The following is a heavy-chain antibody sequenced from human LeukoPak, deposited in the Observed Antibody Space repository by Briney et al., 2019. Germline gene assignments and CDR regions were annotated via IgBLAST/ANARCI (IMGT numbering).Heavy chain of an antibody. J-gene: IGHJ5*02. CDR3: ARSELILAAAGKIGNWFDP. CDR2: INPNSGGT. Sequence: GASVKVSCKASGYTFTGYYMHWVRQAPGQGLEWMGWINPNSGGTNYAQKFQGRVTMTRDTSISTAYMELSRLRSDDTAVYYCARSELILAAAGKIGNWFDPWGQGTLVTVSS. CDR1: GYTFTGYY. D-gene: IGHD6-13*01. V-gene: IGHV1-2*02.